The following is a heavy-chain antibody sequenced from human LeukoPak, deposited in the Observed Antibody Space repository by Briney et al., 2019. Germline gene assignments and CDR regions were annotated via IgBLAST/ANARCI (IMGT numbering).Heavy chain of an antibody. CDR3: AKQAFGDYLYYFDH. V-gene: IGHV3-23*01. CDR1: GFIFSTYV. D-gene: IGHD4-17*01. Sequence: GGSLRLSCAASGFIFSTYVMTWVRQVPGKGLEWVSSINTSSGRTHYADSVKGRFTISRDNSKNTLYLQMSGLRVEDTAVYYCAKQAFGDYLYYFDHWGQGTLVTVSS. CDR2: INTSSGRT. J-gene: IGHJ4*02.